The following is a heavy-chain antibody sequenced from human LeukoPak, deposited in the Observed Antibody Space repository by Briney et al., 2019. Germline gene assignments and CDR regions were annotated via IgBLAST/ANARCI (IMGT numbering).Heavy chain of an antibody. J-gene: IGHJ3*02. CDR2: ISSSSSYT. CDR3: ARDPGGVPLSDAFDI. Sequence: GGSLRLSCAASGFTFSSYSMNWVRQAPGKGLEWVSCISSSSSYTYYADSVKGRFTISRDNAKNSLYLQMNSLRAEDTAVYYCARDPGGVPLSDAFDIWGQGTMVTVSS. V-gene: IGHV3-21*01. D-gene: IGHD3-10*01. CDR1: GFTFSSYS.